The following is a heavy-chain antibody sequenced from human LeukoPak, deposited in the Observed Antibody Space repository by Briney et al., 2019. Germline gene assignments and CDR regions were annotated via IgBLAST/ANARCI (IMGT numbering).Heavy chain of an antibody. CDR1: GYSISTNYY. CDR2: VYHNGET. D-gene: IGHD6-13*01. Sequence: SETLSLTCTASGYSISTNYYWAWIRQSPGTGLEWIGSVYHNGETYYNPSLKSRVIISVDTSKNQFSLKLSSVTAADTAVYYCARHGYSSSWFLSSGYYMDVWGEGTTVTVSS. CDR3: ARHGYSSSWFLSSGYYMDV. V-gene: IGHV4-38-2*02. J-gene: IGHJ6*03.